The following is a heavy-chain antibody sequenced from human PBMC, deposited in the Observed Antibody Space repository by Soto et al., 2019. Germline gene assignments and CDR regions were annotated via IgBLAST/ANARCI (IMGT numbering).Heavy chain of an antibody. J-gene: IGHJ3*02. CDR2: IRSKAYGGTT. CDR3: TKAPDYYDSSGYYYFSPDAFDI. CDR1: GFTFGDYA. V-gene: IGHV3-49*03. Sequence: GGSLRLSCTASGFTFGDYAMSWFRQAPEKGLEWVGFIRSKAYGGTTEYAASVKGRFTISRDDSKSIAYLQMNSLKTEDTAVYYCTKAPDYYDSSGYYYFSPDAFDIWGQGTMVTVSS. D-gene: IGHD3-22*01.